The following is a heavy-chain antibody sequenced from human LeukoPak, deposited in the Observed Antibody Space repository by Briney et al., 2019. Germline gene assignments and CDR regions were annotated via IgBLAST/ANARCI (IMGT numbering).Heavy chain of an antibody. CDR1: GGSISSHY. V-gene: IGHV4-59*11. Sequence: SETLSLTCTVSGGSISSHYWSWIRQPPGKGLEWIGYIYYSGSTSYNPSLKSRVTISVDTSKNQFSLKLSSVTAADTAVYYCARDNPNCSSTSCYTYFDYWGQGTLVTVSS. CDR2: IYYSGST. CDR3: ARDNPNCSSTSCYTYFDY. D-gene: IGHD2-2*02. J-gene: IGHJ4*02.